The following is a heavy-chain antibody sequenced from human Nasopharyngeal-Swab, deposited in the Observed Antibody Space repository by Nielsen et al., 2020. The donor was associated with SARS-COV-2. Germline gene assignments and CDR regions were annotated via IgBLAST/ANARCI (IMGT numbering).Heavy chain of an antibody. CDR2: INAGNGNT. D-gene: IGHD3-22*01. V-gene: IGHV1-3*01. J-gene: IGHJ6*02. Sequence: WVRQAPGQRLEWMGWINAGNGNTKYSQKFQGRVPITRDTSASTAYMELSSLRSEDTAVYYCARGPTPTNYSDSSGYYYRYGMDVWGQGTTVTVSS. CDR3: ARGPTPTNYSDSSGYYYRYGMDV.